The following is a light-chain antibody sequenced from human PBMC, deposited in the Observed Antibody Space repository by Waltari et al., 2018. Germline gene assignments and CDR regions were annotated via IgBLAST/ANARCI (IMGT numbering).Light chain of an antibody. J-gene: IGKJ4*01. CDR2: QAS. CDR1: ETVNSY. V-gene: IGKV1-39*01. Sequence: DIQMTQSPSSLSASVGDRVTITCRASETVNSYLNWYQKKPGKAPNLLIYQASTLQKGVPSRFRGSGSGTDYTFTISSLQCEDVATYYGQHNYGTPPTFGGGTKVESK. CDR3: QHNYGTPPT.